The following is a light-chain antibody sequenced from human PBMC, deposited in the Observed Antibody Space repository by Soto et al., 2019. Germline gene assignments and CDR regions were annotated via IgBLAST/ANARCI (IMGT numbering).Light chain of an antibody. J-gene: IGKJ5*01. CDR3: QQRSNWPPIT. CDR2: DAS. CDR1: QSVSSY. V-gene: IGKV3-11*01. Sequence: EIVLTQSPATLSLSPGERATLSCRASQSVSSYLAWYQQKPGQAPRILIYDASNRATGIPVRFSGSGSGTDFTLTISSLEPEDFAVYYCQQRSNWPPITVGRGTRLEIK.